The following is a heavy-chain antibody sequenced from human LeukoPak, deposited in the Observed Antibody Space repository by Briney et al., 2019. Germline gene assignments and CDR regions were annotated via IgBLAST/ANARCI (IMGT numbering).Heavy chain of an antibody. Sequence: SETLSLTCTVSGGSISSGSYYWSWIRQPAGKGLEWIGRIYTSGSTNYNPSLKSRVTISVDTSKNQFSLKLSSVTAADTAVYYCARANYGGNIDYWGQGTLVTVSS. D-gene: IGHD4-23*01. V-gene: IGHV4-61*02. CDR1: GGSISSGSYY. J-gene: IGHJ4*02. CDR2: IYTSGST. CDR3: ARANYGGNIDY.